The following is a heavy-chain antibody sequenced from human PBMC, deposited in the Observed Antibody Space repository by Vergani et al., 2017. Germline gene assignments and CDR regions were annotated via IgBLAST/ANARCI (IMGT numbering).Heavy chain of an antibody. CDR2: IYTSGST. J-gene: IGHJ6*02. V-gene: IGHV4-61*02. Sequence: QVQLQESGPGLVKPSQTLSLTCTVSGGSISSGSYYWSWIRQPAGKGLEWIGRIYTSGSTNYNPSLESRVTMSVDTSKNQFSLKLSSVTAADTAVYYCAKGNDRYGMDVWGQGTTVTVSS. CDR3: AKGNDRYGMDV. CDR1: GGSISSGSYY. D-gene: IGHD2-8*01.